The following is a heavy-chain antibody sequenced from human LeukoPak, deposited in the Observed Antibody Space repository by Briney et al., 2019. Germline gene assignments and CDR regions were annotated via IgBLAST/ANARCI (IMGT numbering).Heavy chain of an antibody. CDR3: AKDLYESGSYCPVDY. V-gene: IGHV3-11*01. J-gene: IGHJ4*02. D-gene: IGHD1-26*01. CDR2: ISRSGSTI. CDR1: GFTFSDYY. Sequence: GGSLRLSCAASGFTFSDYYMSWIRQAPGKGLEWVSYISRSGSTIYYADSVKGRFTISRDNAKNSLYLQMNSLRAEDTAVYYCAKDLYESGSYCPVDYWGQGTLVTVSS.